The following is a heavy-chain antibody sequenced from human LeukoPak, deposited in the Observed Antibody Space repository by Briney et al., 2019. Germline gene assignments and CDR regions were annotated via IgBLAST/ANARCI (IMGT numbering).Heavy chain of an antibody. J-gene: IGHJ4*02. Sequence: ASVKVSCKASGYTFTGYYMHWLRQAPGQGLEWMGWINPNSGGTNYAQKFQGRVTMTRDTSISTAYKELSRLSSDDKAVYYGARTRADFDYWGQETLVTVSS. CDR3: ARTRADFDY. V-gene: IGHV1-2*02. D-gene: IGHD6-6*01. CDR2: INPNSGGT. CDR1: GYTFTGYY.